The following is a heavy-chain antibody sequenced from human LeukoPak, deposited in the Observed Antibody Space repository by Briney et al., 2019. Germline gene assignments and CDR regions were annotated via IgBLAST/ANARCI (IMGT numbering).Heavy chain of an antibody. CDR2: INPSGGST. Sequence: ASVKVSCKASGYTFTSYYMHWVRQAPGQGLEWMGIINPSGGSTSYAQKFQGRVTMTRNTSISTAYMELSSLRSEDTAVYYCAGGYTVVRGIYYFDYWGQGTLVTVSS. J-gene: IGHJ4*02. CDR1: GYTFTSYY. D-gene: IGHD3-10*01. V-gene: IGHV1-46*01. CDR3: AGGYTVVRGIYYFDY.